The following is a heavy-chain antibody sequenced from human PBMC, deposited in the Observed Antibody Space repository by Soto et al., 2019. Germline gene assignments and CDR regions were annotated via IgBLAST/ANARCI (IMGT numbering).Heavy chain of an antibody. CDR3: ARNSVY. J-gene: IGHJ4*02. CDR1: GGSISSSGSS. V-gene: IGHV4-39*01. Sequence: PSETLSLTCAVSGGSISSSGSSWGWIRQPPGKGLEWTGSISYSGSAYYNPSLKSRVTISVDTSKNQFSLNLRSVTAADTAVYYCARNSVYWGQGTLVTVSS. D-gene: IGHD4-4*01. CDR2: ISYSGSA.